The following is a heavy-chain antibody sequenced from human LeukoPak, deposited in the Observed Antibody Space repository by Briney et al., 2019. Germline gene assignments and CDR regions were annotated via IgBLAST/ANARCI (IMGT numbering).Heavy chain of an antibody. Sequence: PSETLSLTCAIYGGSFSHYYWSWIRQPPGKGLEWVGEIHPSGSTSFNPSLESRVSISKDTSKNQFSLKLTSVTAADTAVYYCSRGSDESKTGDYSGQGTLVTVSS. D-gene: IGHD6-25*01. V-gene: IGHV4-34*01. CDR3: SRGSDESKTGDY. CDR1: GGSFSHYY. CDR2: IHPSGST. J-gene: IGHJ4*02.